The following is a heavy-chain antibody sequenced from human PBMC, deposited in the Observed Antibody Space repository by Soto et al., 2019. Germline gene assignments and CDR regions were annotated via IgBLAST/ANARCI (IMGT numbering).Heavy chain of an antibody. Sequence: GASVKVSCKASGYTFTSYAMHWVRQAPGQRLEWMGWINAGNGNTKYSQKFQGRVTITRDTSASTAYMELSSLRSEDTAVYYCARVGSSGWYGNFDYWGQGTLVTVSS. V-gene: IGHV1-3*01. D-gene: IGHD6-19*01. CDR1: GYTFTSYA. CDR2: INAGNGNT. J-gene: IGHJ4*02. CDR3: ARVGSSGWYGNFDY.